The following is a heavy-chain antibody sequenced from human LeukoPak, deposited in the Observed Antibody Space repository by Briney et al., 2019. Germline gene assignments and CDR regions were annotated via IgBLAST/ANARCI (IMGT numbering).Heavy chain of an antibody. D-gene: IGHD4-17*01. V-gene: IGHV3-7*02. J-gene: IGHJ4*02. CDR2: IKQDGSEK. CDR3: ATSYGDYLFDY. CDR1: GFTFSSYW. Sequence: PGGSLRLSCAASGFTFSSYWMSWVRQAPGKGLEWVANIKQDGSEKYYVDSVKGRFTISRDNAKNSLHLQMNSLRAEDTAVYYCATSYGDYLFDYWGQGTLVTVSS.